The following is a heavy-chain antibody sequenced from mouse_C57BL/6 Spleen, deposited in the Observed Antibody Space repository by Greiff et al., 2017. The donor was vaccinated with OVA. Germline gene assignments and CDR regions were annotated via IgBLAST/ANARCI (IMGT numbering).Heavy chain of an antibody. CDR3: ASYYSPWLAY. D-gene: IGHD2-12*01. CDR1: GYTFTSYW. J-gene: IGHJ3*01. V-gene: IGHV1-74*01. CDR2: IHPSDSDT. Sequence: QVQLQQPGAELVQPGASVKVSCKASGYTFTSYWLHWVKQRPGQGLEWIGRIHPSDSDTNYNQKFKGKATLTVDKSSSTAYMQLSSLTSEDAAVYYCASYYSPWLAYWGQGTLVTVSA.